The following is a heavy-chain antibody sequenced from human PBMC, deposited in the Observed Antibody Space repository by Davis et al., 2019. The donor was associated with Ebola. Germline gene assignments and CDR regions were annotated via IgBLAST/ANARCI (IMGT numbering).Heavy chain of an antibody. CDR1: GGSLTGYY. Sequence: MPSETLSLTCAVYGGSLTGYYWTWIRQSPGKGLEWIGEIDHSGATNYNPSVKSRITMSVDKSNNQFSLKLSSVTAADTAVYYCARLETTGYFNIWGQGTMVTVSS. D-gene: IGHD3-9*01. CDR3: ARLETTGYFNI. CDR2: IDHSGAT. J-gene: IGHJ3*02. V-gene: IGHV4-34*10.